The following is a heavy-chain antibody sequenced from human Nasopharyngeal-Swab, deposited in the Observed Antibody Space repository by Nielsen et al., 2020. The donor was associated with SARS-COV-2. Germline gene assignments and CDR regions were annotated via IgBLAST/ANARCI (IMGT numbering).Heavy chain of an antibody. V-gene: IGHV1-18*01. J-gene: IGHJ5*02. CDR3: ARGWCSGASCSNNWFDP. D-gene: IGHD2-15*01. Sequence: ASVKVSCKASGYTFTHYGVSWVRQAPGQGLEWMGWITPYNDNPRYAQKFAGRLTLTTDASTNTGYMELRNLRSDDTAVYYCARGWCSGASCSNNWFDPWGQGTLVTVSS. CDR2: ITPYNDNP. CDR1: GYTFTHYG.